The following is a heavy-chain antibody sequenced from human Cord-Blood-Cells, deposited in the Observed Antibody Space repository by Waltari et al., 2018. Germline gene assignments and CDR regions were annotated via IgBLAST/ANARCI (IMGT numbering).Heavy chain of an antibody. Sequence: QMQLVQSGPEVKKPGTSVKVSCKASGFTFTSSAVQWLRQARGQRLEWIGWIVVGSGNTNYAQKFQERVTITRDMSTSTAYMELSSLRSEDTAVYYCAAVPYSSSWYFDYWGQGTLVTVSS. CDR3: AAVPYSSSWYFDY. CDR2: IVVGSGNT. CDR1: GFTFTSSA. J-gene: IGHJ4*02. D-gene: IGHD6-13*01. V-gene: IGHV1-58*01.